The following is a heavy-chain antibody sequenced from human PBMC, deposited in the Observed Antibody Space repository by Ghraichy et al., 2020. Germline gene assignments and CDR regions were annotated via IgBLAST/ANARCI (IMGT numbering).Heavy chain of an antibody. V-gene: IGHV3-23*01. CDR1: GFTFSSYA. D-gene: IGHD1-26*01. CDR2: ISDSGGST. Sequence: WGSLRLSCAASGFTFSSYAMSWVRQAPGKGLEWVSTISDSGGSTYYADSVKGRFTISRDNSKNTLYLQMNSLRAEDTAVYYCAKDQVGAINWFDPWGQGTLVTVSS. J-gene: IGHJ5*02. CDR3: AKDQVGAINWFDP.